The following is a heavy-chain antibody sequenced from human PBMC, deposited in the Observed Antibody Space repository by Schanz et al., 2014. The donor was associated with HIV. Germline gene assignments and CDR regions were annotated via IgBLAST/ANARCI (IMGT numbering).Heavy chain of an antibody. Sequence: QVQVQESGPGLVKPLQTLSLTCNVSGVSMSSRTYYWNWIRQHPGKGLEWIGYMYYSGASYYSPSLKSRVTMSLDTSKEDFSLKLSSVTAADTAVYYCASTEVRDLRYLDSSYFDYWGQGTLVTVSS. CDR2: MYYSGAS. J-gene: IGHJ4*02. V-gene: IGHV4-31*03. CDR1: GVSMSSRTYY. CDR3: ASTEVRDLRYLDSSYFDY. D-gene: IGHD3-9*01.